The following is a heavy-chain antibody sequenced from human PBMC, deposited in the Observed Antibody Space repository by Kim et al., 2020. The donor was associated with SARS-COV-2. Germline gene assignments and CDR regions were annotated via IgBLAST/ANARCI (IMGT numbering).Heavy chain of an antibody. CDR3: ARDPLTYYDILTGYSPLGYYYGMDV. D-gene: IGHD3-9*01. V-gene: IGHV1-3*01. J-gene: IGHJ6*02. Sequence: ASVKVSCKASGYTFTSYAMHWVRQAPGQRLEWMGWINAGNGNTKYSQKFQGRVTITRDTSASTAYMELSSLRSEDTAVYYCARDPLTYYDILTGYSPLGYYYGMDVWGQGTTVTVSS. CDR1: GYTFTSYA. CDR2: INAGNGNT.